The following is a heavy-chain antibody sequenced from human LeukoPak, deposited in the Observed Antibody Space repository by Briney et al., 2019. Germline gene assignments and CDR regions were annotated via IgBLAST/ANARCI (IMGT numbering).Heavy chain of an antibody. CDR3: ARGMDFGYSSSAALDY. CDR2: ISAYNGNT. CDR1: GYTLTSYG. J-gene: IGHJ4*02. D-gene: IGHD6-6*01. V-gene: IGHV1-18*01. Sequence: GAPVKVSCKASGYTLTSYGISWVRQAPGQGLEWMGWISAYNGNTNYAQKLQGRVTMTTDTSTSTAYMELRSLRSDDTAVYYCARGMDFGYSSSAALDYWGQGTLVTVSS.